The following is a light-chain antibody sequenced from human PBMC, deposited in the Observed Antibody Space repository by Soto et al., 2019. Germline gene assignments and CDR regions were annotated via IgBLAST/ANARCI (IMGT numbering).Light chain of an antibody. J-gene: IGKJ5*01. CDR2: DAS. V-gene: IGKV1-39*01. Sequence: DIQMTQSPSSLSASVGDTITITCRASQSISSFLNWYQQKPGKAPKLLIYDASSLQSGVPSRFSGSGSGTDFTLTISSLQPEDFATYYCQQGYSSPPITFGQGTRLEIK. CDR3: QQGYSSPPIT. CDR1: QSISSF.